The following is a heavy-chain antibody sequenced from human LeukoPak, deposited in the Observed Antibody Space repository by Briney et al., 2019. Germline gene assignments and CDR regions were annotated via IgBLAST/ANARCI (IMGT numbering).Heavy chain of an antibody. CDR2: IIPIFGKA. Sequence: ASVKVSCKASGGTFSSYAISWVRQAPGQGLEWMGGIIPIFGKANYAQKFQGRVTITADESTSTAYMELSSLRSEDTAVYYCARDHCTNGVCPYYFDYWGQGTLVTVSS. CDR1: GGTFSSYA. V-gene: IGHV1-69*13. CDR3: ARDHCTNGVCPYYFDY. D-gene: IGHD2-8*01. J-gene: IGHJ4*02.